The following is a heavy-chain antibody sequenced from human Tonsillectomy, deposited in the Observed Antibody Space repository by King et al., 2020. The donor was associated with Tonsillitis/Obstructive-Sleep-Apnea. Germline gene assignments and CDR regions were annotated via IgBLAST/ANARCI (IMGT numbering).Heavy chain of an antibody. D-gene: IGHD3-16*01. CDR2: INHSGSS. CDR3: ASGPNGGSPDSYYMDV. Sequence: VQLQQWGAGLLKPSETLSLTCAVYGGSFSDYYWSWIRQPPGKGLEWIGEINHSGSSNYNPSLKSRVTISVDTSKNQFSLKVTSVPAADTAVYYCASGPNGGSPDSYYMDVWGKGTTVTVSS. CDR1: GGSFSDYY. V-gene: IGHV4-34*01. J-gene: IGHJ6*03.